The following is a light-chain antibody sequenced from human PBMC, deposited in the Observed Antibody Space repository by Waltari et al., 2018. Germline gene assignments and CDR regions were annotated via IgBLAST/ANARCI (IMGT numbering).Light chain of an antibody. CDR3: HVWHPHVDPGV. CDR1: NIGTYS. V-gene: IGLV3-21*04. J-gene: IGLJ3*02. Sequence: SYVVTQPPSVSVAPGETATITCGGDNIGTYSVHWYQQKAGQAPVLVIFYDRDRPSGITDRFSGSNSGNTATLTISRVEAGDEARYYCHVWHPHVDPGVFGGGTRLTVL. CDR2: YDR.